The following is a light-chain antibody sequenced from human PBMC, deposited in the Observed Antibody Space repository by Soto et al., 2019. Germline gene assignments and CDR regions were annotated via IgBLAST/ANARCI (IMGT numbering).Light chain of an antibody. CDR1: SSNIGAGYD. J-gene: IGLJ3*02. V-gene: IGLV1-40*01. CDR2: GNT. Sequence: QSVLTQPPSVSGAPGQRVTLSCTGSSSNIGAGYDVHWYQQLPGTAPKLLIYGNTNRPSGVPDRFSGSKSGTSASLAITGLQAEDEADYYCQSYDSFVVFGGGTKLTVL. CDR3: QSYDSFVV.